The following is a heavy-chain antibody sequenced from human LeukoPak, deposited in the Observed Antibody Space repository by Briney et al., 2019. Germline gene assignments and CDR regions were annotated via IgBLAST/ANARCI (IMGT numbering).Heavy chain of an antibody. D-gene: IGHD3-22*01. CDR2: IYTSGST. CDR1: GGSISSYY. V-gene: IGHV4-4*07. CDR3: ARDGGSSGINPRGAFDI. Sequence: SETLSLTCTVSGGSISSYYWSWIRQPAGKGLEWIGRIYTSGSTNYNPPLKSRVTMSVDTSKNQFSLKLSSVTAADTAVYYCARDGGSSGINPRGAFDIWGQGTMVTVSS. J-gene: IGHJ3*02.